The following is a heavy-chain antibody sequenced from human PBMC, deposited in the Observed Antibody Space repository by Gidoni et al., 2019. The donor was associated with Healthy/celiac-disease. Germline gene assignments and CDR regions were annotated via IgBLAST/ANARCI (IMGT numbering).Heavy chain of an antibody. V-gene: IGHV4-4*07. Sequence: QVQLQESGPGLVKPSETLSLTCTVPGGSTSSYYWSWIRQPAGKGLEWIGRIYTSGSTNYNPSLKSRVTMSVDTSKNQFSLKLSSVTAADTAVYYCAREGRDGYNYYFDYWGQGTLVTVSS. CDR1: GGSTSSYY. J-gene: IGHJ4*02. CDR2: IYTSGST. D-gene: IGHD5-12*01. CDR3: AREGRDGYNYYFDY.